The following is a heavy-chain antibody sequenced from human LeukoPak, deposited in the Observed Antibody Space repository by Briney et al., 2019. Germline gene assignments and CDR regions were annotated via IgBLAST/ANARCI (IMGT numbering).Heavy chain of an antibody. V-gene: IGHV4-34*01. CDR1: GGSFSGYY. J-gene: IGHJ4*02. CDR2: INHSGST. Sequence: SETLSLTCAVYGGSFSGYYWSWIRQPPGKGLEWIGEINHSGSTNNNPSLKSRVTISVDTSKNQFSLKLSSVTAADTAVYYCARGVRQYYYDSSGYSRYFDYWGQGTLVTVSS. CDR3: ARGVRQYYYDSSGYSRYFDY. D-gene: IGHD3-22*01.